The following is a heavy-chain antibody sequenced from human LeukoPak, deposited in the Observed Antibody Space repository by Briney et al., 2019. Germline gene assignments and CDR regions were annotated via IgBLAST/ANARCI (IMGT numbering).Heavy chain of an antibody. J-gene: IGHJ4*02. CDR3: ARDLGYCTSTSCRYFDF. Sequence: SQTLSLTCTVSGGSIRSGGYYWSWIRQHPGRGLEWIGYISYSGSTYYNPSLKSRVSISVDMSRNQFSLKLSSVTAADTAVYYCARDLGYCTSTSCRYFDFWGQGTLVTVSS. CDR2: ISYSGST. V-gene: IGHV4-31*03. D-gene: IGHD2-2*01. CDR1: GGSIRSGGYY.